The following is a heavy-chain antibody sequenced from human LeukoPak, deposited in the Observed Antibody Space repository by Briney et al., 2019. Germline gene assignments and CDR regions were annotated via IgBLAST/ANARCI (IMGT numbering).Heavy chain of an antibody. CDR1: GFTFSSYA. V-gene: IGHV3-23*01. Sequence: PGESLRLSCAVSGFTFSSYAMSWVRQAPGKGLEWVSAISGSGGSTYYADSVKGRFTISRDNSKNTLYLKMNSLRAEDTAVYYCAKDNWGCPDYWGEGTMVIVFS. CDR3: AKDNWGCPDY. J-gene: IGHJ4*02. CDR2: ISGSGGST. D-gene: IGHD7-27*01.